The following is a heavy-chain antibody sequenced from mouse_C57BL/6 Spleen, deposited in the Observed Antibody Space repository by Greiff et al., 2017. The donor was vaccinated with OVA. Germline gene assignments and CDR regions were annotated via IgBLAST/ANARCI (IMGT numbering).Heavy chain of an antibody. CDR3: ARPAYYSNYFFDY. D-gene: IGHD2-5*01. CDR1: GYAFSSYW. V-gene: IGHV1-80*01. Sequence: VQVVESGAGLVKPGASVKISCKASGYAFSSYWMNWVKQRPGKGLEWIGQIYPGDGDTNYNGKFKGKATLTADKSSSTAYMQLSSLTSEDSAVYFCARPAYYSNYFFDYWGQGTTLTVSS. CDR2: IYPGDGDT. J-gene: IGHJ2*01.